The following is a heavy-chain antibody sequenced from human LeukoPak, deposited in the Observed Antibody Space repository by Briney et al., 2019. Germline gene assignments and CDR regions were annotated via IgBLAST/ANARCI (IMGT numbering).Heavy chain of an antibody. V-gene: IGHV3-74*01. CDR1: GFTFTTYW. J-gene: IGHJ4*02. CDR3: ARTSPTSHFDF. Sequence: PGGSLRLSCVASGFTFTTYWMHWVRQAPGKGLVWVSRINGDGSNSNYADSVKGRFTISRDNARNTLYLQMNGLRAEDTALYYCARTSPTSHFDFWGQGNLVTVSS. CDR2: INGDGSNS. D-gene: IGHD3-16*01.